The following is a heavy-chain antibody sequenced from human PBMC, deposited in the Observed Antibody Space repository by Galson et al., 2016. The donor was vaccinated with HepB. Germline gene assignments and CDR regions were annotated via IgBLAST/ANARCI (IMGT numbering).Heavy chain of an antibody. CDR3: ARHERLLSWFDP. V-gene: IGHV3-66*04. CDR2: IYSGGST. J-gene: IGHJ5*02. Sequence: LRLSCAASGFTVSNNYMRWVRQAPGKGLEWVSLIYSGGSTYYADSVKGRFTISRDSSKNTLYLQMNSLRAEDTAVYYCARHERLLSWFDPWGQGSLVTVSS. CDR1: GFTVSNNY. D-gene: IGHD5-12*01.